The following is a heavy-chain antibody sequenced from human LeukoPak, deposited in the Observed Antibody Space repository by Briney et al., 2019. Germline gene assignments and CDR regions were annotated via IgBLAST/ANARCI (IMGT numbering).Heavy chain of an antibody. CDR3: ARSRVTYGSGSDYFDY. J-gene: IGHJ4*02. V-gene: IGHV1-2*02. CDR2: INPNSGDT. D-gene: IGHD3-10*01. Sequence: ASVKVSCKASGYTFTGYYMHWVRQAPGQGLERMGWINPNSGDTNYAQKFQDRVTMTRDTSISTAYMELSRLRSDDTAVYYCARSRVTYGSGSDYFDYWGQGTLVTVSS. CDR1: GYTFTGYY.